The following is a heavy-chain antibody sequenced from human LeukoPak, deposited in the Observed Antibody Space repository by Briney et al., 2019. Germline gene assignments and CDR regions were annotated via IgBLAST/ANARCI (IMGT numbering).Heavy chain of an antibody. CDR3: ASLRDSSGYREQKFDY. CDR2: ISYSGST. D-gene: IGHD3-22*01. CDR1: GGSISSSDYY. V-gene: IGHV4-39*01. Sequence: KASETLSLTCTVSGGSISSSDYYWGWIRQPPGKGLEWIGNISYSGSTYYSPSLKSRVTISVDTSKNQFSLKLSSVTAADTAVYYCASLRDSSGYREQKFDYWGQGTLVTVSS. J-gene: IGHJ4*02.